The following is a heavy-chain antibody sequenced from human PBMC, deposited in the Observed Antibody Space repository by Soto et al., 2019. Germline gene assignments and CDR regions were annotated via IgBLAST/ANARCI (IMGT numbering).Heavy chain of an antibody. CDR1: GYSFSTYS. V-gene: IGHV1-3*01. Sequence: QVQVVQSGAEVKKPGASVKVSCKASGYSFSTYSMHWVRQAPGQGLEWLGWINGANGNTRYSQKFKDRASISRDTPASTGYMELSSLRSEDTAVYYCARGKGMEENYYYHGMDVWGPGTTVIVSS. CDR2: INGANGNT. D-gene: IGHD1-1*01. J-gene: IGHJ6*02. CDR3: ARGKGMEENYYYHGMDV.